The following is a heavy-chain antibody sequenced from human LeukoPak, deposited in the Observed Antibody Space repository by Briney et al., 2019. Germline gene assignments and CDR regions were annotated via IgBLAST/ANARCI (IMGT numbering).Heavy chain of an antibody. Sequence: PGGSLRLSCAASGFTFSSCAMTWVRQAPGKGLEWVSIIGASGGSTYYADSVKGRFTISRDNSKNTLYLHMNSLRAEDTAVYYCARDIGGMTTEYYFDYRGQGTLVTVSS. V-gene: IGHV3-23*01. CDR3: ARDIGGMTTEYYFDY. CDR2: IGASGGST. CDR1: GFTFSSCA. D-gene: IGHD4-11*01. J-gene: IGHJ4*02.